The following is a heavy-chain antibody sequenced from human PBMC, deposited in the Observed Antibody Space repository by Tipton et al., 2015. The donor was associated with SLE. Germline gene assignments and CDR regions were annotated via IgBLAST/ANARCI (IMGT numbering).Heavy chain of an antibody. CDR3: ARGRVACF. CDR2: INHSGST. Sequence: TLSLTCAVYGGSFSGYYWSWIRQPPGKGLEWIGEINHSGSTNYNPSLKSRVTISVDTSKNQFSLKLSSVTAADTAVYYCARGRVACFWGQGTLVTVSS. V-gene: IGHV4-34*01. J-gene: IGHJ4*02. CDR1: GGSFSGYY. D-gene: IGHD5-12*01.